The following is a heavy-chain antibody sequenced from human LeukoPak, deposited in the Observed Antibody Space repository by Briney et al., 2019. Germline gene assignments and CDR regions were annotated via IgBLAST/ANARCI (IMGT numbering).Heavy chain of an antibody. J-gene: IGHJ6*03. CDR1: GFTFSSYW. CDR2: IKQDGSEK. CDR3: ARESPEWSYYYYYMDV. D-gene: IGHD3-3*01. Sequence: GGSPRLSCAASGFTFSSYWTSWVRQAPGKGQEWVANIKQDGSEKYYVDSVKGRFTISRDNAKNSLYLEMNSLRADDTAVYYCARESPEWSYYYYYMDVWGKGTTVTVSS. V-gene: IGHV3-7*01.